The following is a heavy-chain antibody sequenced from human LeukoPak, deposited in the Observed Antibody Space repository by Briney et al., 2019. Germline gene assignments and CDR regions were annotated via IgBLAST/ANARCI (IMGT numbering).Heavy chain of an antibody. V-gene: IGHV4-59*01. CDR2: IYYSGST. D-gene: IGHD3-9*01. J-gene: IGHJ6*03. Sequence: SETLSLTCAVYGGSFSGYYWSWIRQPPGKGLEWIGYIYYSGSTNYNPSLKSRVTISVDTSKNQFSLKLSSVTAADTAVYYCARARYGYYYMDVWGKGTTVTISS. CDR1: GGSFSGYY. CDR3: ARARYGYYYMDV.